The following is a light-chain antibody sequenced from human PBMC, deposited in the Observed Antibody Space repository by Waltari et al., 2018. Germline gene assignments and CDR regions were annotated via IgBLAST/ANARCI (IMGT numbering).Light chain of an antibody. V-gene: IGKV3-20*01. CDR3: QHYVRLPVT. CDR2: GAS. CDR1: QSISRT. J-gene: IGKJ1*01. Sequence: EIVLTPSPGTLALSPGERSTLSCRASQSISRTLAWYQQKPGQAPRLLIYGASTRPTGIPDRFSGSGSGTDFSLTISRLEPEDFAVYYCQHYVRLPVTFGQGTKVEIK.